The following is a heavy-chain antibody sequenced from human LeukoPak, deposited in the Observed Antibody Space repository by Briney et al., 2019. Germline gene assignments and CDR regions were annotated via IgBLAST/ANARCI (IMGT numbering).Heavy chain of an antibody. CDR1: GGSISSYY. D-gene: IGHD2-15*01. CDR3: ARSGGSRYASKDNWFDP. V-gene: IGHV4-59*08. J-gene: IGHJ5*02. CDR2: IYYSGST. Sequence: PSETLSLTCTVSGGSISSYYWIWIRQPPGKGLEWIGCIYYSGSTNYNPSLKSRVTISVDTSKNQFSLKLSSVTAADTAVYYCARSGGSRYASKDNWFDPWGQGTLVTVSS.